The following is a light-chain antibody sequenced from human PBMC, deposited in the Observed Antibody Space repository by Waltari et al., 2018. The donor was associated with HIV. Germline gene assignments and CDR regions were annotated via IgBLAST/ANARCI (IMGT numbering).Light chain of an antibody. V-gene: IGKV4-1*01. CDR1: PKILFSSTNKNY. Sequence: DIVLTQSPDSLAVSLGERATMNCKSSPKILFSSTNKNYLSWYQQRPGQPPRFLIYCASSRESGVPERFTGSGSGTNFTLTISRLQADDVAVYFCQQYYSTPRTFGQGTKV. J-gene: IGKJ1*01. CDR2: CAS. CDR3: QQYYSTPRT.